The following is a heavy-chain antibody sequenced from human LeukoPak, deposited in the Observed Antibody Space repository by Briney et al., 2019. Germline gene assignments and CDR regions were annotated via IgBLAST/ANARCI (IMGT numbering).Heavy chain of an antibody. CDR1: GFTFSSYA. Sequence: GGSLRLSCAASGFTFSSYAMSGVRQAPGKGLEWVSAISGSGGSTYYADSVKGRFTISRDNSKNTLYLQMNSLRAADTDVYYCAKTPRGYYDSSGYSYYWGQGTLVTVSS. V-gene: IGHV3-23*01. D-gene: IGHD3-22*01. J-gene: IGHJ4*02. CDR3: AKTPRGYYDSSGYSYY. CDR2: ISGSGGST.